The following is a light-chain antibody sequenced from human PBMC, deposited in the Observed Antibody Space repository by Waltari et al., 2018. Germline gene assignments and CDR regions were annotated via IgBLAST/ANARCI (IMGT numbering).Light chain of an antibody. J-gene: IGKJ2*01. Sequence: DIVMTQSPDSLAVPLGERATINCKSSQSLVYSANNKNYLAWYQQKPGQQPRFLSYWASTRASGVPDRFSGSGSGTDFTLTIRSLQADDVAVYHCQQVYDTPRTFGQGTKLEIK. CDR2: WAS. V-gene: IGKV4-1*01. CDR1: QSLVYSANNKNY. CDR3: QQVYDTPRT.